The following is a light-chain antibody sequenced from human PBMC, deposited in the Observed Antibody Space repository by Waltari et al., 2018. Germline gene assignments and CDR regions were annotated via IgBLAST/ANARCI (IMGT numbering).Light chain of an antibody. CDR3: QQRANWPPYT. CDR1: QSVDSY. V-gene: IGKV3-11*01. CDR2: FAS. Sequence: EVVLTQSPAILSLSPGERATLSCRASQSVDSYLDWYQQKPGLAPRLLIYFASNRATGVPARFSGSGSGTDFTLTISSLEPEDFAVYYCQQRANWPPYTFGQGTKLEIK. J-gene: IGKJ2*01.